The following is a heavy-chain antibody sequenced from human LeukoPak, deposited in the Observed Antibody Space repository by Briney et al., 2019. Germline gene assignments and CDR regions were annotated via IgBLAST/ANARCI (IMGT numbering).Heavy chain of an antibody. Sequence: GGSLRLSCAASGFTFGLYSMTWVRQAPGKGLEWVSLIDSNSNFMNYADSVKGRFTISRDNTKNTLYLQMNSLRADDTAVYYCAMKAVPRPRLYDAFDFWGQGTVVTVSS. D-gene: IGHD2-2*02. CDR1: GFTFGLYS. J-gene: IGHJ3*01. V-gene: IGHV3-21*04. CDR3: AMKAVPRPRLYDAFDF. CDR2: IDSNSNFM.